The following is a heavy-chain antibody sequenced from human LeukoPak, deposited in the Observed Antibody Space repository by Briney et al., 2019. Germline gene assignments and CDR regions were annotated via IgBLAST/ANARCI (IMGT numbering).Heavy chain of an antibody. CDR3: ARDRCSSTSCYTARNYYYYYMDV. CDR1: GFTFSSYS. D-gene: IGHD2-2*02. Sequence: GGSLRLSCAASGFTFSSYSMNWVRQAPGKGLGWVSYISSSSSTIYYADSVKGRFTISRDNTKNSLYLQMNSLRAEDTAVYYCARDRCSSTSCYTARNYYYYYMDVRGKGTTVTVSS. CDR2: ISSSSSTI. J-gene: IGHJ6*03. V-gene: IGHV3-48*04.